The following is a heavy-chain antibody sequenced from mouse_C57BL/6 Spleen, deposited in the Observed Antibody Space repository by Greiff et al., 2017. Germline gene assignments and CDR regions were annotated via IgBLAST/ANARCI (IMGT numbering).Heavy chain of an antibody. CDR3: ASYDMDY. CDR1: GYTFTSYW. CDR2: IDPSDSYT. Sequence: QVQLQQPGAELVRPGTSVKLSCKASGYTFTSYWMHWVKQRPGQGLEWIGVIDPSDSYTNYNQKFKGKATLTVDTTSITAYMQLSSLTSEASAVYYCASYDMDYWGQGTSVTVSS. J-gene: IGHJ4*01. V-gene: IGHV1-59*01.